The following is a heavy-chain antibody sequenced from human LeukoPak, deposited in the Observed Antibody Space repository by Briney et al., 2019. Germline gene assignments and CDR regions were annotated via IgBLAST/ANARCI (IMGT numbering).Heavy chain of an antibody. V-gene: IGHV3-23*01. CDR2: ISGSGGST. CDR3: AKEIGAYDSSGYHFDY. Sequence: GGSLRLSCAASGFTFSSYAMSWVRQAPGKGLEWVSAISGSGGSTYYADSVKGRFTISRDNSKSTLYLQMNSLRAEDTAVYYCAKEIGAYDSSGYHFDYWGQGTLVTVSS. D-gene: IGHD3-22*01. CDR1: GFTFSSYA. J-gene: IGHJ4*02.